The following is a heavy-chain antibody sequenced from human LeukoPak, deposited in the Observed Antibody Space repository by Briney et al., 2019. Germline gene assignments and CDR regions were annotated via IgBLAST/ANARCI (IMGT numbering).Heavy chain of an antibody. Sequence: GGSPRLSCAASRFTFSNYAMSWVRQAPGKGLEWVSAISGSGGSTYYADSVKGRFTISRDNSKNTLYLQMNSLRAEDTAVYYCAKARYSSSWYYSNWGQGTLVTVSS. CDR1: RFTFSNYA. CDR2: ISGSGGST. CDR3: AKARYSSSWYYSN. J-gene: IGHJ4*02. V-gene: IGHV3-23*01. D-gene: IGHD6-13*01.